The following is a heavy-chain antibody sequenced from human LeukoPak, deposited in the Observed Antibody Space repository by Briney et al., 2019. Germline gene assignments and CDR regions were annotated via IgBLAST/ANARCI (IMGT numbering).Heavy chain of an antibody. CDR2: INHSGST. D-gene: IGHD2-15*01. Sequence: SETLSLTCAVYGGSFSGYYWSWIRQPPGKGLEWIGEINHSGSTNYNPSLKSRVTISVDTSKNQFSLKLSPVTAADTAVYYCARVLTPRFFDYWGQGTLVTVSS. CDR3: ARVLTPRFFDY. CDR1: GGSFSGYY. V-gene: IGHV4-34*01. J-gene: IGHJ4*02.